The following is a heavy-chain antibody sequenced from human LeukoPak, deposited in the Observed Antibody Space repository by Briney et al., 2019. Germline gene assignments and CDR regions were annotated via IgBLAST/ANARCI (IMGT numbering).Heavy chain of an antibody. V-gene: IGHV4-34*01. Sequence: TSETLSLTCAVYGGSFSGYYWSWIRQPPGKGLEWIGEINHSGSTNYNPSLKSRVTISVDTSKNQFSLKLSSVTAADTAVYYCARTPAYGDYEDYWGQGTLVTVSS. J-gene: IGHJ4*02. CDR3: ARTPAYGDYEDY. CDR2: INHSGST. CDR1: GGSFSGYY. D-gene: IGHD4-17*01.